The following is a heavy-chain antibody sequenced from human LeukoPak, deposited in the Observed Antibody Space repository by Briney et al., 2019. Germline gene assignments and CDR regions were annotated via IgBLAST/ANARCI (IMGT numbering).Heavy chain of an antibody. V-gene: IGHV4-39*01. CDR2: SYYSGST. CDR3: ARRHSGSYYGKHWFDP. J-gene: IGHJ5*02. D-gene: IGHD1-26*01. CDR1: GASISSITYS. Sequence: PSETLSLTCTVSGASISSITYSWGWIRQPPGKGLQWIGSSYYSGSTDYNPSLKSRVSIFVDTSKNQLSLYLSSVTAADTAVYYCARRHSGSYYGKHWFDPWGQGTLVTVSS.